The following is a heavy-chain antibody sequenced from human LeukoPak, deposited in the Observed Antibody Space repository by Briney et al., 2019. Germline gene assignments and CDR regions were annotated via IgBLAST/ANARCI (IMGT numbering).Heavy chain of an antibody. CDR1: GGSFSGYY. D-gene: IGHD6-19*01. CDR3: ARSTPIKYSSGWLFAFDI. Sequence: KSSETLSLTCAVYGGSFSGYYWSWIRQPPGKGLEWIGEINHSGSTNYNPSLKSRVTISVDTSKNQFSLKLSSVTAADTAVYYCARSTPIKYSSGWLFAFDIWGQGTMVTVSS. J-gene: IGHJ3*02. V-gene: IGHV4-34*01. CDR2: INHSGST.